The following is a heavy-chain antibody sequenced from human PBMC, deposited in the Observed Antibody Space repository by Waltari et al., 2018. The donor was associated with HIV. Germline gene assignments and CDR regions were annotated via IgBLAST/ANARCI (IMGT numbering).Heavy chain of an antibody. V-gene: IGHV3-7*01. CDR3: ARYGSHPYGMDV. CDR1: GSTIRGYW. J-gene: IGHJ6*02. Sequence: EVQLGESWGDLVQPGGSLRLSCATSGSTIRGYWMTWVCQAPGKELEWVANIDQPGSGKYYADSVKVRFTISRDNAKNSLFMQMNSLRAEDTAVYYCARYGSHPYGMDVWGQGPTVTVSS. CDR2: IDQPGSGK. D-gene: IGHD4-17*01.